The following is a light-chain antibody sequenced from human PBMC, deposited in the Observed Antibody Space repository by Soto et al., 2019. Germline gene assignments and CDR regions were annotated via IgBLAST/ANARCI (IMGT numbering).Light chain of an antibody. Sequence: EIVLTQSPGTLSLSPGERATLSCRASQRVSSNYLAWYQQKPGQAPRLLIYGASNRATGIPDRFSGSGSGTDFTLTISRLEPEDFAVYYCQQHGSSPWTFGHGTKVEMK. J-gene: IGKJ1*01. CDR2: GAS. V-gene: IGKV3-20*01. CDR1: QRVSSNY. CDR3: QQHGSSPWT.